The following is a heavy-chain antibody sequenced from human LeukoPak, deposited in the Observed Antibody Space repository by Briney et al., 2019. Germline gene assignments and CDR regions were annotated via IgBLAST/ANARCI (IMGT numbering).Heavy chain of an antibody. D-gene: IGHD4-23*01. CDR2: FDPEDGET. V-gene: IGHV1-24*01. J-gene: IGHJ3*02. Sequence: ASVKVSCKVSGYTLTELSMHWVRQAPGKGLEWTGGFDPEDGETIYAQKFQGRVTMTEDTSTDTAYMELSSLRSEDTAVYYCATDMTVVTGVAFDIWGQGTMVTVSS. CDR1: GYTLTELS. CDR3: ATDMTVVTGVAFDI.